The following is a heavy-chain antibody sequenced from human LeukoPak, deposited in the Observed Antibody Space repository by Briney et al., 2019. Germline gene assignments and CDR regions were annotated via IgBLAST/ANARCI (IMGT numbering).Heavy chain of an antibody. CDR3: VRPRGQQLCWYFDP. D-gene: IGHD2-21*01. CDR1: GASMNSSSYY. Sequence: SETLSLTCNVSGASMNSSSYYWAWIRQTPGKGLEWIGSIHYSGSANYSPSLKSRTIISVDTSKNQFSLKMNSVTAADTAVYYCVRPRGQQLCWYFDPWGQGILVTVSS. V-gene: IGHV4-39*01. CDR2: IHYSGSA. J-gene: IGHJ5*02.